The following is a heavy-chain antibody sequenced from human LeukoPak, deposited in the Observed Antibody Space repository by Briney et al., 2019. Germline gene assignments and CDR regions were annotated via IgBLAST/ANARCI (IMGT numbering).Heavy chain of an antibody. CDR3: ARDRIYYDSGGYYTLYYFDY. V-gene: IGHV1-69*13. Sequence: SVKVSCKASGGTFSSYAISWVRQAPGQGLEWMGGIIPIFGTANYAQKFQGRVTITADESTSTAYMELSSLRSEDTAVYYCARDRIYYDSGGYYTLYYFDYWGQGTLVTVSS. J-gene: IGHJ4*02. CDR2: IIPIFGTA. CDR1: GGTFSSYA. D-gene: IGHD3-22*01.